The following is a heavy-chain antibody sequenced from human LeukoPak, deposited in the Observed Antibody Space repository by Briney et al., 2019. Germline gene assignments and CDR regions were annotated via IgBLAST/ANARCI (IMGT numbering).Heavy chain of an antibody. D-gene: IGHD6-19*01. Sequence: HAGGSLRLSCAASGFTFSDYYMTWIRQAPGKGLEWVAFIRYDGSNKYYADSVKGRFTISRDNSKNTLYLQMNSLRAEDTAVYYCAKDWASVRGSGFDYWGQGTLVTVSS. CDR3: AKDWASVRGSGFDY. CDR1: GFTFSDYY. CDR2: IRYDGSNK. J-gene: IGHJ4*02. V-gene: IGHV3-30*02.